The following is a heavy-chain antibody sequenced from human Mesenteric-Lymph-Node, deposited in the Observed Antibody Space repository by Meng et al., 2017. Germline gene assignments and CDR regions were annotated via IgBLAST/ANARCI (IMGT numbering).Heavy chain of an antibody. J-gene: IGHJ2*01. CDR3: ARDTPSLNWYFDL. CDR2: IYYSGST. V-gene: IGHV4-30-4*01. Sequence: QVQLQESGPGLVKPSKTLSLTCTVPGGSISSVVYYLSWIRQPPGKGLEWIGYIYYSGSTYYNPSLKSRVTISVDTSKNQFSLKLSSVTAADTAVYYCARDTPSLNWYFDLWGRGTLVTVSS. CDR1: GGSISSVVYY.